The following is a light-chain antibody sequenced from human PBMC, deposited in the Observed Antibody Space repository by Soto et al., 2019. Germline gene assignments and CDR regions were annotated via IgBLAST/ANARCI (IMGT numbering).Light chain of an antibody. J-gene: IGKJ1*01. CDR2: DAS. V-gene: IGKV1-5*01. CDR1: ESVHKW. CDR3: QQYHGSSLT. Sequence: DIQMTQSPPALSASVGDRVTITCWASESVHKWLAWYQQKAGKAPKVLIYDASTLETGVPSRFSGSGSGTEFALTISSLQPNDSATYFCQQYHGSSLTFAQGTKVEI.